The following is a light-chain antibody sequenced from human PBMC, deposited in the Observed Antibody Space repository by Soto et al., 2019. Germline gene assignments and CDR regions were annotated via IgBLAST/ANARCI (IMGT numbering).Light chain of an antibody. CDR3: QQYNSYSQT. V-gene: IGKV3-11*01. J-gene: IGKJ1*01. CDR1: QSINRH. CDR2: DAS. Sequence: EIVLTQSPATLSLSPGERATLSCRASQSINRHLAWYQQKPGQAPRLLILDASDRATGIPARFSGSGSGTDFTLTISSLQPDDFATYYCQQYNSYSQTFGQGTKVEIK.